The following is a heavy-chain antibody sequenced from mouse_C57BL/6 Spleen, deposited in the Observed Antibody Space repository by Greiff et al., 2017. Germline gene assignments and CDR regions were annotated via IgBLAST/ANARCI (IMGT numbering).Heavy chain of an antibody. V-gene: IGHV1-72*01. CDR2: IDPNSGGT. CDR3: ARANFYYDIRGDAMDY. D-gene: IGHD2-4*01. Sequence: QVQLQQSGAELVKPGASVKLSCKASGYTFTSYWMHWVKQRPGRGLEWIGRIDPNSGGTKYNEKFKSKATLTVDKPSSTAYMQLSSLTSEDSAVYYCARANFYYDIRGDAMDYWGQGTSVTVSS. CDR1: GYTFTSYW. J-gene: IGHJ4*01.